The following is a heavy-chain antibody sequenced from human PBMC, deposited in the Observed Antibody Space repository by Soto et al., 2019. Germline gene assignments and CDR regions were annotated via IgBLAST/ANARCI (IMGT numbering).Heavy chain of an antibody. J-gene: IGHJ5*02. V-gene: IGHV4-34*01. CDR2: INHSGST. CDR1: GGSFSGYY. Sequence: SETLSLTCAVYGGSFSGYYWSWIRQPPGKGLEWIGEINHSGSTNYNPSLKSRVTISVDTSKNQFSLKLSSVTAADTAVYYCARDTPMVRGVMWWFDPWGQGTLVT. D-gene: IGHD3-10*01. CDR3: ARDTPMVRGVMWWFDP.